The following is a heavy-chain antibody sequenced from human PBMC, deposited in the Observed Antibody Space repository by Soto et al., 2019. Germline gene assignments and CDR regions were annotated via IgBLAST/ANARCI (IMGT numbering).Heavy chain of an antibody. CDR2: IKYSGTT. CDR3: ARGLASYKVDS. Sequence: SETLSLTCTVSGGSISSSSCHWGWIRQPPGKGLEWIASIKYSGTTFYNPSLKSRVTLSVDTSKSQFALKLSSVTAADTAIYYCARGLASYKVDSWGQGTLVTVS. V-gene: IGHV4-39*06. D-gene: IGHD1-1*01. CDR1: GGSISSSSCH. J-gene: IGHJ4*02.